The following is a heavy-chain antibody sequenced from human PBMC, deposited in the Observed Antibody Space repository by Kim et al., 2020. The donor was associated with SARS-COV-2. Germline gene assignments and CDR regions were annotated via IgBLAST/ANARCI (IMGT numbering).Heavy chain of an antibody. J-gene: IGHJ4*02. Sequence: SETLSLTCTVSGGSISSGSYYWSWIRQPAGKGLVWIGRIYTSGSTNYNPSLKSRVTISVDTSKKQFALKLSSVTAADTAVYYCARALWEIAVAGTLGYSGQRTLGTASS. CDR2: IYTSGST. CDR1: GGSISSGSYY. V-gene: IGHV4-61*02. CDR3: ARALWEIAVAGTLGY. D-gene: IGHD6-19*01.